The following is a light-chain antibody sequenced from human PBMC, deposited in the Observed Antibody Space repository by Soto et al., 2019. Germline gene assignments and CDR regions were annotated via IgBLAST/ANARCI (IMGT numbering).Light chain of an antibody. CDR2: DAS. CDR1: QDINDW. CDR3: QHYHSSRT. Sequence: IQKTQSPSTLSASVGYRVIITCRASQDINDWLAWYQQKPGKAPKFLIYDASTLESGVPSRISGSGSGTEFTLTISSLKPDDFATYYCQHYHSSRTFGQGTKVDIK. V-gene: IGKV1-5*01. J-gene: IGKJ1*01.